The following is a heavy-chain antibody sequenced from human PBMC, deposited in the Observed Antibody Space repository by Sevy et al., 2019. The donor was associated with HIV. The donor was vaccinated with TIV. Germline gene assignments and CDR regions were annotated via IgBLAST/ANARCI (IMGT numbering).Heavy chain of an antibody. Sequence: GGCLRLSCAASGFTFSTYTMNCVRQAPGKGLEWVSGISGSGGSTYQADSEKGRFTVSRDNSKNTLYLQMNSLRSEDTAVYYCAKRDRTFYGMDVWGQGTSVSVSS. V-gene: IGHV3-23*01. J-gene: IGHJ6*02. CDR3: AKRDRTFYGMDV. CDR2: ISGSGGST. CDR1: GFTFSTYT.